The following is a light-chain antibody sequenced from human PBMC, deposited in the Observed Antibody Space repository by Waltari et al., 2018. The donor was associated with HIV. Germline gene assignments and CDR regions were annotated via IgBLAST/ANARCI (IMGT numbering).Light chain of an antibody. V-gene: IGLV3-25*03. Sequence: SYELTQPPSVSVSPGQPATITCSGYALSGQYAYWYQQKPAQAPVAIIYKDTERPSGIPERVSGSSSGTTVTLIISEAQTEDEADYYCQSADTSGGFRVFGGGTRLSVL. CDR1: ALSGQY. CDR3: QSADTSGGFRV. J-gene: IGLJ3*02. CDR2: KDT.